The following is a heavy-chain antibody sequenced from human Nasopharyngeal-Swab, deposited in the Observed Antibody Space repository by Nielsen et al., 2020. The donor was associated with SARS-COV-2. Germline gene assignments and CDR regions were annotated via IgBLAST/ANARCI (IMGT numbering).Heavy chain of an antibody. J-gene: IGHJ3*02. V-gene: IGHV4-34*01. CDR3: ARHETSLIVVVGGLGAFDI. CDR1: CVSFIGYY. D-gene: IGHD3-22*01. Sequence: SQTLPPTCALYCVSFIGYYWSWIPKPPGKGLEWIGAINHSGSTNYNLSLKSRVTISVDTSKNHLSLKLSSVTAADTAVYYCARHETSLIVVVGGLGAFDIWGQGKMVTVSS. CDR2: INHSGST.